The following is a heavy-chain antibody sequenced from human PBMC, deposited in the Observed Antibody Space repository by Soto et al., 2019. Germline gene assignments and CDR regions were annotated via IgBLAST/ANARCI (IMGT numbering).Heavy chain of an antibody. J-gene: IGHJ6*02. CDR3: ARATYYDFWSGYYTVDWYYYYGIDV. Sequence: ASVKVSCKASGYTFTSYGISWVRQAPGQGLEWMGWISAYNGNTNYAQKLQGRVTMTTDTSTSTAYMELRSLRSDDTAVYYCARATYYDFWSGYYTVDWYYYYGIDVWGQGTTVTVSS. D-gene: IGHD3-3*01. CDR2: ISAYNGNT. CDR1: GYTFTSYG. V-gene: IGHV1-18*01.